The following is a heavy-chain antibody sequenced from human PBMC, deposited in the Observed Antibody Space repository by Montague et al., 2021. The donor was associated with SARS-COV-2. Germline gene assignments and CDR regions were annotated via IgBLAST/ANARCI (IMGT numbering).Heavy chain of an antibody. CDR2: IYYIGST. CDR1: GGSISSYY. D-gene: IGHD6-19*01. V-gene: IGHV4-39*07. CDR3: ARVRQWLVPFDY. J-gene: IGHJ4*02. Sequence: SETLSLTCTVSGGSISSYYWGWIRQPPGKGLEWIGSIYYIGSTYYNPSLKSQVTISVDTSKNQVSLKLNSVTAADTAVYYCARVRQWLVPFDYWGQGTLVTVSS.